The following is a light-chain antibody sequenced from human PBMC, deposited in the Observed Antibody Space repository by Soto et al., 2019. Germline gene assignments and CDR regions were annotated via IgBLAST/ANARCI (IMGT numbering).Light chain of an antibody. CDR3: CSYAGSSTSV. Sequence: QSVLTQPAAVSGSPGQSITISCTGTSSDIVSWYQQHPGKAPKLIIYEGSKRPSGVSNRFSGSKSGNTASLTISGLQAEDEADYYCCSYAGSSTSVFGGGPQLTVL. J-gene: IGLJ2*01. CDR1: SSDI. V-gene: IGLV2-23*01. CDR2: EGS.